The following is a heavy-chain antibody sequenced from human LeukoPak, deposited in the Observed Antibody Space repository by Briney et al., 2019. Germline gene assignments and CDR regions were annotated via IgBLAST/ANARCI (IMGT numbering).Heavy chain of an antibody. D-gene: IGHD1-1*01. J-gene: IGHJ4*02. CDR1: GSSFTSYW. CDR3: SGLQGSTDYFDY. Sequence: GASLKISCKGSGSSFTSYWIGWVLQLPGKGLEWMGIIYPGDSDTRYSPSFQGQVTISADKSISTAYLQWSSLKASDTAMYYCSGLQGSTDYFDYWGQGTLVTVSS. V-gene: IGHV5-51*01. CDR2: IYPGDSDT.